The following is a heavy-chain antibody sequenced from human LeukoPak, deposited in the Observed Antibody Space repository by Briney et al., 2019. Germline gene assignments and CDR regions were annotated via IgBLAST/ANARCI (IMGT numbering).Heavy chain of an antibody. Sequence: PSETLSLTCAVSGYSISSGYYWVWIRQPPGKGLEWIGNIYHSGRTYYNPSLKSRVTISVDTSKNQFSLKLSSVTAADTAVYYCARILGEYCSGHSCPDAFDIWGQGTMVTVSS. CDR3: ARILGEYCSGHSCPDAFDI. CDR2: IYHSGRT. CDR1: GYSISSGYY. J-gene: IGHJ3*02. D-gene: IGHD2-15*01. V-gene: IGHV4-38-2*01.